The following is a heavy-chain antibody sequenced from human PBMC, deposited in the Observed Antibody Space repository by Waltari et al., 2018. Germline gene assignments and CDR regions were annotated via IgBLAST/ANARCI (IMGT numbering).Heavy chain of an antibody. Sequence: QVQLVQSGAEVKKPGSSVKVSCKASGGTFSSYAISWVRQAPGHGLEWMGGIIPIFGTANYAQKFQGRVTITADKSTSTAYMELSSLRSEDTAVYYCARVPRYSSSWYGGYYFDYWGQGTLVTVSS. CDR1: GGTFSSYA. V-gene: IGHV1-69*13. CDR3: ARVPRYSSSWYGGYYFDY. D-gene: IGHD6-13*01. CDR2: IIPIFGTA. J-gene: IGHJ4*02.